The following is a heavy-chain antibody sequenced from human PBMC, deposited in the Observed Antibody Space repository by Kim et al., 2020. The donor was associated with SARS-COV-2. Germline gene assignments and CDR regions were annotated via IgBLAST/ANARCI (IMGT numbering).Heavy chain of an antibody. CDR2: ISGSGGDT. CDR1: GFTFSSQS. D-gene: IGHD2-15*01. J-gene: IGHJ4*02. CDR3: ASRRWYYFEN. Sequence: GGSLRLSCAASGFTFSSQSMSWVRQAPGKGLEWVSTISGSGGDTYYADSVRGRFTISRDNSKNTLSLQMDSLRAEDTAVYYCASRRWYYFENWGQGTLVTVSS. V-gene: IGHV3-23*01.